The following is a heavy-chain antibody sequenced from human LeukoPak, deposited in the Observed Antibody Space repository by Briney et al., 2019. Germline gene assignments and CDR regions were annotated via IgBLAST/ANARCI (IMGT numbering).Heavy chain of an antibody. CDR3: AREVAAAGCDY. CDR2: INPSGGST. D-gene: IGHD6-13*01. J-gene: IGHJ4*02. CDR1: GYTFTSYY. V-gene: IGHV1-46*01. Sequence: ASVKVSCKASGYTFTSYYMHWVRQAPGQGLEWMGIINPSGGSTSYAQKFQGRVTMTRDMSTSTVYMELSSLRSEDTAVYYCAREVAAAGCDYWGQGTLVTVSS.